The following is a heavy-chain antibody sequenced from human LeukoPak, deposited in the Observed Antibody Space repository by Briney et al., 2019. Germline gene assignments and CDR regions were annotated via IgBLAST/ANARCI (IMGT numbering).Heavy chain of an antibody. J-gene: IGHJ6*02. V-gene: IGHV4-34*01. CDR1: GGSFSGYY. CDR2: INHSGST. Sequence: SETLSLTCAVYGGSFSGYYWSWIRQPPGKGLEWIGEINHSGSTNYNPPLKSRVTISVDTSKNQFSLKLSSVTAADTAVYYCARGGYCSGGSCYLLTRYYGMDVWGQGTTVTVSS. CDR3: ARGGYCSGGSCYLLTRYYGMDV. D-gene: IGHD2-15*01.